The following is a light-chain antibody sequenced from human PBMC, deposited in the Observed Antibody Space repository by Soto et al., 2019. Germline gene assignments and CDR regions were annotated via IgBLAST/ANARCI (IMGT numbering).Light chain of an antibody. J-gene: IGKJ5*01. CDR2: GAS. CDR3: QQYNNWPLT. CDR1: QSVGSDY. V-gene: IGKV3-20*01. Sequence: EIVLTQSPGTLSLSPGERATLSCRASQSVGSDYLAWYQQKPGQAPRILIFGASGRATGIPDRFSGSGSGTEFTLTISSLQSEDFAVYYCQQYNNWPLTFGQGTRLEIK.